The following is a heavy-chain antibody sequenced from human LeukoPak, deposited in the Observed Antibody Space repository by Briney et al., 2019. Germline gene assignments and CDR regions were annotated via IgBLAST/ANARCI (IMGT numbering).Heavy chain of an antibody. V-gene: IGHV4-39*02. D-gene: IGHD5-12*01. CDR1: GGSISSSTYY. J-gene: IGHJ4*02. Sequence: SETLSLTCTLSGGSISSSTYYCGWIRQPPRKGLEWIGRIYSSGSTSYNPSLNKPVTISVDTSKNHFSLKLLSVTLADPAVSFCARSGSGYFRYYFDSWGQGTLVSVSS. CDR3: ARSGSGYFRYYFDS. CDR2: IYSSGST.